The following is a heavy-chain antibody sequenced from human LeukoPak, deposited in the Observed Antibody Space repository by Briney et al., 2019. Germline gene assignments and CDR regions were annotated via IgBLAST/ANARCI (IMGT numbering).Heavy chain of an antibody. D-gene: IGHD3-16*02. CDR3: ARGSYDYVWGSYRSYYFDY. J-gene: IGHJ4*02. Sequence: SETLSLTCAVYGGSFSGYYWSWIRQPPGKGLEWIGEINHSGSTNYNPSLKSRVTISVDTSKNQFSLKLSSVTAADTAVYYCARGSYDYVWGSYRSYYFDYWGQGTLVTVSS. CDR1: GGSFSGYY. V-gene: IGHV4-34*01. CDR2: INHSGST.